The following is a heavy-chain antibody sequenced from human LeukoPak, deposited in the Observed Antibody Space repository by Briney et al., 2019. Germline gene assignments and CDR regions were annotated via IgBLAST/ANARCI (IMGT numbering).Heavy chain of an antibody. CDR1: GFTFSSYS. V-gene: IGHV3-21*01. Sequence: KTGGSLRLSCAASGFTFSSYSMNWVRQAPGKGLEWVSSISSSSSYIYYADSVKGRFTISRDNAKNSLYLQMNSLRAEDTAVYYCAREGDCSGGSCYPAPFDYWGQGTLVTVSS. D-gene: IGHD2-15*01. CDR2: ISSSSSYI. CDR3: AREGDCSGGSCYPAPFDY. J-gene: IGHJ4*02.